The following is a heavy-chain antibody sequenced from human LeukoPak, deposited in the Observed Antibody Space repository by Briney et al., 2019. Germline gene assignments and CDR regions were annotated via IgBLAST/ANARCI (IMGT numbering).Heavy chain of an antibody. J-gene: IGHJ4*02. Sequence: GGSLRLSCAASGFTFSTCAMHWVRQAPDMGLEWLAMISFDGNNVNHADSVKGRFTISRDNSKNTLYLQMNSLRPEDTALYYCARDPHSGNYEIDHWGQGNLVTVSS. CDR1: GFTFSTCA. CDR2: ISFDGNNV. V-gene: IGHV3-30-3*01. D-gene: IGHD1-26*01. CDR3: ARDPHSGNYEIDH.